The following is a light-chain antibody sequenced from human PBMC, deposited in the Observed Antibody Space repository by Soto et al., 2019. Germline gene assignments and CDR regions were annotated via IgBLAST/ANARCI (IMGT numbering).Light chain of an antibody. CDR2: GAS. V-gene: IGKV3-20*01. CDR1: QSVSSRY. J-gene: IGKJ3*01. Sequence: VVLPQSHGTLSLSPGEGATLSCRAVQSVSSRYLAWYQQKPGQAPRLLIYGASSRATGIPDRFSGSGSGTDFSLTISRLEPEDFAIYYCHYYDDSPPFPFGPGTKVDIK. CDR3: HYYDDSPPFP.